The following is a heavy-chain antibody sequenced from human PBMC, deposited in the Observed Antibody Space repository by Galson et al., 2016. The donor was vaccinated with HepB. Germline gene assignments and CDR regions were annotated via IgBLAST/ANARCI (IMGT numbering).Heavy chain of an antibody. CDR3: TRGENYYYNGMDV. CDR2: INPGNGKT. J-gene: IGHJ6*02. CDR1: GYIFTNFA. Sequence: SVKVSCKASGYIFTNFAVQWVRQAPGQRPEWMGYINPGNGKTKISQRLQGRVVIVENTLFLQIKNLTAGDTAVYYCTRGENYYYNGMDVWGQGTAVTVSS. D-gene: IGHD1-26*01. V-gene: IGHV1-3*01.